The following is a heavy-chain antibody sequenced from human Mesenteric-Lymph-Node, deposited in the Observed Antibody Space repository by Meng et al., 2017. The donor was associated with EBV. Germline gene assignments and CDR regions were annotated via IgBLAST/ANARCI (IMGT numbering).Heavy chain of an antibody. V-gene: IGHV4-34*01. CDR3: ARDLNLEIGIRMVRGIIGQ. D-gene: IGHD3-10*01. CDR2: INHSGST. CDR1: GGSFSGYY. Sequence: QVQLQQWGAGLLKPSETLSLTCAVYGGSFSGYYWSWIRQPPGKGLEWIGEINHSGSTNYNPSLKSRVTISVDTSKNQFSLKLSSVTAADTAVYYCARDLNLEIGIRMVRGIIGQWGQGTLGTVSS. J-gene: IGHJ4*02.